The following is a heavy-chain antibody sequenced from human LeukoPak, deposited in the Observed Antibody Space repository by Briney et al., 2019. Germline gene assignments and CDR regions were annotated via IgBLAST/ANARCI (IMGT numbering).Heavy chain of an antibody. CDR1: GFTFSISA. CDR3: AKGSLSGGTHYFDF. V-gene: IGHV3-23*01. D-gene: IGHD2-15*01. CDR2: ISGSVVST. J-gene: IGHJ4*02. Sequence: GGSLRLSCAASGFTFSISAMSWVRQAQGKRLEWVSGISGSVVSTYYADSVKGRFTISRDNSKNTLYLQMNSLRAEDTAVYYCAKGSLSGGTHYFDFWGRGTLVTVSS.